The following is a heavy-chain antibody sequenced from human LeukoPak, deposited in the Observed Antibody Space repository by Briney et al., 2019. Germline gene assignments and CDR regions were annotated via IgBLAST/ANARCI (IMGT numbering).Heavy chain of an antibody. V-gene: IGHV4-59*01. D-gene: IGHD1-26*01. CDR1: GGSISSYY. CDR2: IYYSGST. CDR3: ARVASYDYFDY. Sequence: SETLSLTCTVSGGSISSYYWSWIRQPPGKGLEWIGYIYYSGSTNYNPSLKSRVTISVDTSKNQFSLKLSSVSAADTAVYYCARVASYDYFDYWGQGTLVTVCS. J-gene: IGHJ4*02.